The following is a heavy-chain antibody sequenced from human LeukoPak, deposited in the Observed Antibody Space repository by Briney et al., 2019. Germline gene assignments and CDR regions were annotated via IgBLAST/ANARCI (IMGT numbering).Heavy chain of an antibody. CDR1: GYTLTELS. CDR3: ATDGSDCSGGSCYSYGMDV. CDR2: FDPEDGET. J-gene: IGHJ6*04. V-gene: IGHV1-24*01. Sequence: GASVKVSCKVSGYTLTELSMHWVRQAPGKGLEWMGGFDPEDGETIYAQKFQGRVTMTEDTPTDTAYMELSSLRSEDTAVYYCATDGSDCSGGSCYSYGMDVWGKGTTVTVSS. D-gene: IGHD2-15*01.